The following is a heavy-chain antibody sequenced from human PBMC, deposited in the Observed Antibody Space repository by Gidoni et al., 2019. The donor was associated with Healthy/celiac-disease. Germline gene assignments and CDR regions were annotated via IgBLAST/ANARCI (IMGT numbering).Heavy chain of an antibody. D-gene: IGHD6-19*01. CDR1: GFTFDDYA. Sequence: EVQLVESGGGLVQPGRSLRLSCAASGFTFDDYAMHWVRQAPGKGLEWVSGISWNSGSIGYADSVKGRFTISRDNAKNSLYLQMNSLRAEDTALYYCAKDGGAGYSSGWAYWYFDLWGRGTLVTVSS. V-gene: IGHV3-9*01. CDR2: ISWNSGSI. CDR3: AKDGGAGYSSGWAYWYFDL. J-gene: IGHJ2*01.